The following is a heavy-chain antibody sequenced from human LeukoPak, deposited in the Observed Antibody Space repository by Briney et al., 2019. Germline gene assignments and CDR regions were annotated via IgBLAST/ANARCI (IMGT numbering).Heavy chain of an antibody. CDR1: GYTFTGYY. V-gene: IGHV1-69*05. J-gene: IGHJ4*02. D-gene: IGHD6-13*01. CDR3: ARDSSSWPFDY. Sequence: SVKVSCKASGYTFTGYYIHWVRQAPGQGLEWMGGIIPIFGTANYAQKFQGRVTITTDESTSTAYMELSSLRSEDTAVYYCARDSSSWPFDYWGQGTLVTVSS. CDR2: IIPIFGTA.